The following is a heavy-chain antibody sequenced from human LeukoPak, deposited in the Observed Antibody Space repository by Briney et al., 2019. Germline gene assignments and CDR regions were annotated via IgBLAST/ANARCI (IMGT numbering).Heavy chain of an antibody. CDR2: IYYSGST. J-gene: IGHJ5*02. CDR1: GGSFSSYY. CDR3: ARDNRGSNTFDL. V-gene: IGHV4-59*01. D-gene: IGHD4/OR15-4a*01. Sequence: SETLSLTCTVSGGSFSSYYWNWIRQPPGKGLERIGYIYYSGSTNYNPSLKSRATISVDTSKDQFSLKLSSVTAADTAVYYCARDNRGSNTFDLWGQGTLVTVSS.